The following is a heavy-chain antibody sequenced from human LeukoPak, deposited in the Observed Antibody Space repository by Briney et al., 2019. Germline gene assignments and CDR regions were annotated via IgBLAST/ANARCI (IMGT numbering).Heavy chain of an antibody. CDR3: ARRKYYDSSGYYFDY. V-gene: IGHV5-51*01. D-gene: IGHD3-22*01. J-gene: IGHJ4*02. CDR2: IYPGDSDT. Sequence: GESLKISCKGSGYSFTNNWIAWVRQMPGKGLEWMGIIYPGDSDTRYSPSFQGQVTISADKSISTAYLQWSSLKALDTAMYYCARRKYYDSSGYYFDYWGQGTLVTVSS. CDR1: GYSFTNNW.